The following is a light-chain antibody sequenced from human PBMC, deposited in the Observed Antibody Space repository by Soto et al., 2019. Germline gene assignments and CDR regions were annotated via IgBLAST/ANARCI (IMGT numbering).Light chain of an antibody. CDR3: QQRSNWLLT. J-gene: IGKJ4*01. CDR2: DKS. V-gene: IGKV3-11*01. CDR1: QSVNSY. Sequence: EIVLTQSPATLSLSPGERATLSCRASQSVNSYLAWYQQKPGQAPRLLIYDKSNRATGIPARFSGSGSGTDFTLTISSLDPEDFAVYYCQQRSNWLLTFGGGTKVEIK.